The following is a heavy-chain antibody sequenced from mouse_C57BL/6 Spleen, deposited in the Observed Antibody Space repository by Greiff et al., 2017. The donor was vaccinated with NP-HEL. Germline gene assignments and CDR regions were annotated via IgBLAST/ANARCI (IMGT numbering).Heavy chain of an antibody. J-gene: IGHJ4*01. D-gene: IGHD2-4*01. CDR2: IDPENGDT. V-gene: IGHV14-4*01. CDR1: GFNVKDDY. CDR3: TTFYDYDDAMDY. Sequence: EVQLQQSGAELVRPGASVKLSCTASGFNVKDDYMHWVKQRPEQGLEWIGWIDPENGDTEYASKFQGKATITADTSSNTAYLQLSSLTSEATAVYYCTTFYDYDDAMDYWGQGTSVTVSS.